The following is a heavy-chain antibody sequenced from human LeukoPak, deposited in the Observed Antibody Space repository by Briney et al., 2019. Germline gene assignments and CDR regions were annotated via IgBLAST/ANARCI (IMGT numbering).Heavy chain of an antibody. V-gene: IGHV3-33*06. CDR1: GFTFSTYA. D-gene: IGHD3-22*01. J-gene: IGHJ4*02. Sequence: GGSLRLSCAASGFTFSTYAMSWVRQAPGKGLEWVAVIWYDGSNKYYADTAKGRFTISRDNSKNTLYLQMNSLRAEDMAVYYCAKDNSYDNSGVDYWGQGTLVTVFS. CDR2: IWYDGSNK. CDR3: AKDNSYDNSGVDY.